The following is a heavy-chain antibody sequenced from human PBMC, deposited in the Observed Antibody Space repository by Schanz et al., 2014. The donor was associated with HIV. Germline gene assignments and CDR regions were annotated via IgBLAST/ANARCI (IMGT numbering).Heavy chain of an antibody. V-gene: IGHV3-15*01. J-gene: IGHJ5*02. CDR3: TKGIVGATRDWLNP. Sequence: EVQLVESGGGLVQPGGSLRLSCAASGFTFSNAWMSWVRQAPGKGLEWVGRIKSKRDGGTTDYAAPVKGRFTVSRDDSKDTLYLQMNSLKTEDTAVYYCTKGIVGATRDWLNPWGLGTLVIVSS. D-gene: IGHD1-26*01. CDR2: IKSKRDGGTT. CDR1: GFTFSNAW.